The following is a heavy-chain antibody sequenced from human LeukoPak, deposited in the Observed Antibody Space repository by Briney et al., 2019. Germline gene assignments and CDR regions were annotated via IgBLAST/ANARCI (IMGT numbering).Heavy chain of an antibody. CDR1: GFTFGKYW. CDR2: IKLDGSEK. D-gene: IGHD6-19*01. CDR3: ARDSGSGWYYFDY. V-gene: IGHV3-7*03. Sequence: GGSLRLSCVASGFTFGKYWMSWVRQAPGKGLEWVANIKLDGSEKNYVDSVKGRFTISRDNTKNSLYLQMNSLRAEDTAVYYCARDSGSGWYYFDYWGQGTLVTVSS. J-gene: IGHJ4*02.